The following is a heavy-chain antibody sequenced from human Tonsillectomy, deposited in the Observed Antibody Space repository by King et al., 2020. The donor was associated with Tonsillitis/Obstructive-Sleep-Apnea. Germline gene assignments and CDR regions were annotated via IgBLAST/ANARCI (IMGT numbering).Heavy chain of an antibody. J-gene: IGHJ4*02. CDR2: ISYDGSNE. Sequence: QLVQSGGGVVQPGRSLRLSCAASGFTFNNYGMHWVRQAPGKGLQWVALISYDGSNEYYADSVKGRFTISRDNSKNTLYLQMNSLRAEDTAVYYCAKDRYSRAAYSFDYWGQGILVTVSS. CDR3: AKDRYSRAAYSFDY. V-gene: IGHV3-30*18. CDR1: GFTFNNYG. D-gene: IGHD6-13*01.